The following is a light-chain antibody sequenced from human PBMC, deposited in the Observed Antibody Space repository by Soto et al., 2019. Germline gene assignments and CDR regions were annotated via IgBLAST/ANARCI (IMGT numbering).Light chain of an antibody. CDR1: QGVTTN. V-gene: IGKV3-15*01. J-gene: IGKJ5*01. Sequence: EIVMTQSPAALSVSPGERATLSCRAGQGVTTNFAWYQQKFGQSPRLLIYDVSIRATGVPARFSGTGSETDFTLTISGLQSEDSAFYFCQQYNNWPFSFGQGTRLEIK. CDR3: QQYNNWPFS. CDR2: DVS.